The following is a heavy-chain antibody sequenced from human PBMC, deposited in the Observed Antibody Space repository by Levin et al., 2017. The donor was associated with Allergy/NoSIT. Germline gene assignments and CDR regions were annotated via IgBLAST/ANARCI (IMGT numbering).Heavy chain of an antibody. J-gene: IGHJ4*02. CDR2: INPNSGDA. Sequence: GGSLRLSCKASEYTFTGYYIHWVRQAPGQGLEWMGRINPNSGDANYAQKFQGRATMTRDTSISTAYMELSRLRSDDTAVYYCARGGGSWFFDYWGQGTLVTVSS. CDR3: ARGGGSWFFDY. D-gene: IGHD6-13*01. CDR1: EYTFTGYY. V-gene: IGHV1-2*06.